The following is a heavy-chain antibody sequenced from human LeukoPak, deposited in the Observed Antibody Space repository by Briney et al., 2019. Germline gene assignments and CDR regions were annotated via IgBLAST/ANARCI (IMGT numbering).Heavy chain of an antibody. CDR1: GYTSTTYG. Sequence: ASVKVSCKASGYTSTTYGISWVRQAPGQGLEWMGWINPNSCDSNYAQKFQGRVTMTRDTSISTAYMELSRLRSDDTAVYYCARVLRFTLDRGYYDSSGPYYFDYWGQGTLVTVSS. D-gene: IGHD3-22*01. J-gene: IGHJ4*02. CDR3: ARVLRFTLDRGYYDSSGPYYFDY. V-gene: IGHV1-2*02. CDR2: INPNSCDS.